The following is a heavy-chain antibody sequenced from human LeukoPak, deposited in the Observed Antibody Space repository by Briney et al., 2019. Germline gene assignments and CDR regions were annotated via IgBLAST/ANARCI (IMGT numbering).Heavy chain of an antibody. D-gene: IGHD2-15*01. Sequence: GSLRLSCAASGFTFSSYAMSWVRQAPGKGLEWVSAISGSGGSTYYADPVKGRFTISRDNSKNTLYLQMNSLRAEDTAVYYCAKDRSDCSGGSCYSWAYWGQGTLVTVSS. CDR2: ISGSGGST. V-gene: IGHV3-23*01. CDR1: GFTFSSYA. CDR3: AKDRSDCSGGSCYSWAY. J-gene: IGHJ4*02.